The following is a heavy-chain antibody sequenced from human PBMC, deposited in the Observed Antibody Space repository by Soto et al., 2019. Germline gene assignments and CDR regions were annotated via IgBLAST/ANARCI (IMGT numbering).Heavy chain of an antibody. J-gene: IGHJ3*02. D-gene: IGHD2-2*01. V-gene: IGHV2-5*01. Sequence: QITLKESGPTLVKPTQTLTLTCTVSGFSRTTTGVSVGWIRQPPGKALEWLALIYWYDDKRYTPSLKSRLTITQATCKNQGVLTMANIDPVDPATYYCAHRKTSTPNSFDIWGQGTLVTVSA. CDR1: GFSRTTTGVS. CDR2: IYWYDDK. CDR3: AHRKTSTPNSFDI.